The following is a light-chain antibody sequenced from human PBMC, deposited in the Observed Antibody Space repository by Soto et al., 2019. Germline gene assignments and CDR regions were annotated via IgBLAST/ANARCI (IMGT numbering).Light chain of an antibody. Sequence: IHITQSPSTLAASVGDRGTSTCRASQSISSWLAWYQQKPGKAPKLLIYDASSLQSGVQSRFSGSRSGKELTLTITSLPPDDSETYSCKKYNSYQGKFGQGRKV. CDR1: QSISSW. CDR2: DAS. J-gene: IGKJ1*01. V-gene: IGKV1-5*01. CDR3: KKYNSYQGK.